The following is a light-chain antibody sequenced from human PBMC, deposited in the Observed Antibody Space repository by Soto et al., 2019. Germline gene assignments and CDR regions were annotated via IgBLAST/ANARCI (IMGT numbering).Light chain of an antibody. CDR1: QSVSSD. CDR2: GAS. CDR3: QQYNNWPLT. V-gene: IGKV3-15*01. Sequence: EIVLTQSPATLSVAPGERATLSCRASQSVSSDLAWFQQKPGQAPRLLMYGASTRATGIPARFSGRGSGTEFTLTISSLQSEDFALYHCQQYNNWPLTFGGGTKVESK. J-gene: IGKJ4*01.